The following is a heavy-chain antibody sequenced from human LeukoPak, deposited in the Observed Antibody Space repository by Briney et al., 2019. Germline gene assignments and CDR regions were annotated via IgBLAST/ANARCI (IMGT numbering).Heavy chain of an antibody. CDR3: AKERDIVAHFSNFDF. D-gene: IGHD5-12*01. CDR2: ISGSGGNT. J-gene: IGHJ4*02. Sequence: PGGSLRLSCAASGFTFSSYAMTWVRQAPGMGLEWVSAISGSGGNTYYADSVKGRFTISRYNSKNTLYLQMNSLRAEDTAVFYCAKERDIVAHFSNFDFWGQGTLVTVSS. V-gene: IGHV3-23*01. CDR1: GFTFSSYA.